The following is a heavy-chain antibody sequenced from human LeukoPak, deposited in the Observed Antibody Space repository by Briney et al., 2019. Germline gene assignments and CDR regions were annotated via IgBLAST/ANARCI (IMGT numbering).Heavy chain of an antibody. V-gene: IGHV3-53*04. CDR2: IYSSGTT. J-gene: IGHJ4*02. Sequence: GGTLRLSCAASGFTFTTNCMTWVRQAPGKGLEWVSTIYSSGTTYYADSVMGRFTISRHNSRNTLYLQMNSLRAEDTAVYYCARVDTVMAYYFDLWGQGTLVSVSS. CDR1: GFTFTTNC. CDR3: ARVDTVMAYYFDL. D-gene: IGHD5-18*01.